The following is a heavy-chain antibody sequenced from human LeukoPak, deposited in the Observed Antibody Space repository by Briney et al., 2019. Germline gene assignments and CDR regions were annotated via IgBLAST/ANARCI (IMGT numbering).Heavy chain of an antibody. CDR2: ISGSGGST. D-gene: IGHD3-22*01. CDR1: GFTFSSYA. J-gene: IGHJ4*02. CDR3: AKDPQGSSGYHDY. Sequence: PGGSLRLSCAASGFTFSSYATSWVRQAPGKGLEWVSAISGSGGSTYYADSVKGRFTISRDNSKNTLYLQMNSLRAEDTAVYYCAKDPQGSSGYHDYWGQGTLVTVSS. V-gene: IGHV3-23*01.